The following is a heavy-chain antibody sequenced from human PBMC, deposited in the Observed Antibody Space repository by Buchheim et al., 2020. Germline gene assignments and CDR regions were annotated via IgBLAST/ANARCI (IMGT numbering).Heavy chain of an antibody. Sequence: EVQLVESGGGLVQPGGSLRLSCAASGFTFSSYEMNWVRQAPGKGLEWVSYISSSGSTIYYADSVKGRFIISRDNAKNSLSLQMNSLRAEDTAVYYCARELRTHYYYGMDVWGQGTT. CDR2: ISSSGSTI. CDR1: GFTFSSYE. CDR3: ARELRTHYYYGMDV. J-gene: IGHJ6*02. V-gene: IGHV3-48*03. D-gene: IGHD5-12*01.